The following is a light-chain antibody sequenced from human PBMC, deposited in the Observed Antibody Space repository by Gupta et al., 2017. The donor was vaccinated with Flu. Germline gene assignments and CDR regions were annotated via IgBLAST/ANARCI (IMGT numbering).Light chain of an antibody. CDR3: QQYGSSPPWT. CDR2: GAA. J-gene: IGKJ1*01. Sequence: ATRSCRASQSVSRSYLAWYQHKPGQAPRLLIYGAASRATGIPDRFSGSGSGTDFTLTISRLEPEDFAVYYCQQYGSSPPWTFGQGTKVESK. CDR1: QSVSRSY. V-gene: IGKV3-20*01.